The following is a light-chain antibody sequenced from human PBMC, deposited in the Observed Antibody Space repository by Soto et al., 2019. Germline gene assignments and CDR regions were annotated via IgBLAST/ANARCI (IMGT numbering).Light chain of an antibody. V-gene: IGLV2-14*01. Sequence: LTQPASVSGSPGQSITISCTGTSSDVGTYNYVSWYQHHPGKAPKLIIYEVSNRPSGVSNRFSGSKSGSTASLTISGLQAEDEADYHCTSYTRDTALVFGTGTKATVL. CDR2: EVS. CDR3: TSYTRDTALV. J-gene: IGLJ1*01. CDR1: SSDVGTYNY.